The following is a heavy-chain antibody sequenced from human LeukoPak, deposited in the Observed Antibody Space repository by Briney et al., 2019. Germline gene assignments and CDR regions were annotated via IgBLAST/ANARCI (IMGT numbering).Heavy chain of an antibody. CDR1: GGSISSHY. D-gene: IGHD2-2*02. CDR2: IYYSGST. Sequence: PSETLSLTCTVSGGSISSHYWSWIRQPPGKGLEWIGYIYYSGSTNYNPSLQSRVTISVDTSKNQFSLKLSSVTAADTAVYYCARARQLLYGGDAFDIWGQGTMVTVSS. J-gene: IGHJ3*02. V-gene: IGHV4-59*11. CDR3: ARARQLLYGGDAFDI.